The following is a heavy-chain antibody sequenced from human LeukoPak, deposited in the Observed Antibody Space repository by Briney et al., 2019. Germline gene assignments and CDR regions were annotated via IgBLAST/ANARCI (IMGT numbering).Heavy chain of an antibody. D-gene: IGHD5-12*01. CDR2: IIPIFGTA. CDR1: GGTFSSYA. V-gene: IGHV1-69*05. Sequence: VASVKVSCKASGGTFSSYAISWVRQAPGQGLEWMGGIIPIFGTANYAQKFQGRVTITTDESTSTAYMELSSLRSEDTAVYYCARVSGSDNGPWGQGTLVTVSS. J-gene: IGHJ5*02. CDR3: ARVSGSDNGP.